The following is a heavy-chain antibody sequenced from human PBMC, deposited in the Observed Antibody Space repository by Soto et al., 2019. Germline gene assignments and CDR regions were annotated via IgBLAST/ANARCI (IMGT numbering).Heavy chain of an antibody. D-gene: IGHD3-9*01. V-gene: IGHV1-3*01. CDR1: GYTFTSYT. CDR3: ARDSDYDILTGYFDPFDV. Sequence: ASVKVSCKASGYTFTSYTIHWVRQAPGQRLEWMGWINAGDGNAEFSQKFQGRVTITRDTSASTAYMELSSLRSEDTAVYYCARDSDYDILTGYFDPFDVWGQGTLVTVSS. CDR2: INAGDGNA. J-gene: IGHJ3*01.